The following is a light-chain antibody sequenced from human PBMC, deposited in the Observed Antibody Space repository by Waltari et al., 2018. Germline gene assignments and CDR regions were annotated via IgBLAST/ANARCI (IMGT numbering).Light chain of an antibody. CDR1: SSDVGRYNY. CDR2: EVS. CDR3: SSYTSSSTRV. Sequence: QSALTQPASVSGSPGQSIPISCTGPSSDVGRYNYASWYQQHPGKAPKLMIYEVSNRPSGVSNRFSGSKSGNTASLTISGLQAEDEADYYCSSYTSSSTRVFGTGTKVTVL. V-gene: IGLV2-14*01. J-gene: IGLJ1*01.